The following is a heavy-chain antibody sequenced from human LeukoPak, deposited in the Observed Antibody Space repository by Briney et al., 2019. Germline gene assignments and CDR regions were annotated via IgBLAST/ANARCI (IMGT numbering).Heavy chain of an antibody. CDR2: IYSGGST. D-gene: IGHD2-15*01. Sequence: GGSLRLSCAASGFTVSSNYMSWVRQAAGKGLEWVSVIYSGGSTYYADSVKGRFSISRDNSKNALHLQMNSLRVEDTAVYYCARDFCSAGSCYPDNWGQGTLVTVSS. CDR1: GFTVSSNY. CDR3: ARDFCSAGSCYPDN. V-gene: IGHV3-66*01. J-gene: IGHJ4*02.